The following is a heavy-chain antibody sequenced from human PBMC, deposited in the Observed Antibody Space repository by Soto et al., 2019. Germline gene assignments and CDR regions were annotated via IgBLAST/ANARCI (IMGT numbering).Heavy chain of an antibody. Sequence: ASVKVSCKASGYTFTSYYMHWVRQAPGQGLGWLGIINPSGGSTSYAQKFQGRVTMTRDTSTSTVYMELSSLRSEDTAVYYCATEAGIAAAGDFDYWGQGTLVTVSS. CDR1: GYTFTSYY. V-gene: IGHV1-46*01. J-gene: IGHJ4*02. CDR2: INPSGGST. D-gene: IGHD6-13*01. CDR3: ATEAGIAAAGDFDY.